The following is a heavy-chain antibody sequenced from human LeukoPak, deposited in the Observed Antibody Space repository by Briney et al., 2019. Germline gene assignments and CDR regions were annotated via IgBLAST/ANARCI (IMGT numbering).Heavy chain of an antibody. CDR1: GFTFGSYW. CDR2: IKQDGSEK. V-gene: IGHV3-7*01. D-gene: IGHD3-22*01. CDR3: ARDAVTMTSGVDYFDY. Sequence: GGSLRLSCAASGFTFGSYWMSWVRQAPGKGLEWVANIKQDGSEKYYVDSVKGRFTISRDNAKNSLYLQMNSLRAEDTAVYYCARDAVTMTSGVDYFDYWGQGTLVTVSS. J-gene: IGHJ4*02.